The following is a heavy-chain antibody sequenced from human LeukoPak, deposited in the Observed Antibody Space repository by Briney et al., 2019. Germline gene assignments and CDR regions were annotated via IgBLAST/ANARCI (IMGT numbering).Heavy chain of an antibody. CDR2: INPGDSDT. CDR1: GYSFTNYW. V-gene: IGHV5-51*01. CDR3: ARLYSGSDW. Sequence: GESLQISCKGSGYSFTNYWIGWVRQLPGKGLEWMGIINPGDSDTRYSPSLQGQVTISADKSITTAYLQWSSLQASDTAMYYCARLYSGSDWWGQGTLVTVSS. J-gene: IGHJ4*02. D-gene: IGHD5-12*01.